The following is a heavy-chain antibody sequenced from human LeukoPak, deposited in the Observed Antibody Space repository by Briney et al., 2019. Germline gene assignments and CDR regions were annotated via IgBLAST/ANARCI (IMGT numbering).Heavy chain of an antibody. CDR3: ARVGTTVIEYCFDY. V-gene: IGHV1-8*01. Sequence: GASVKVSCKASGYTFTSYDINWVRQATGQGLEWMGWMNPNSGNTGYAQKFQGRVTMTRNTSISTAYMELSSLRSEDTAVYYCARVGTTVIEYCFDYWGQGTLVTVSS. D-gene: IGHD4-17*01. CDR1: GYTFTSYD. CDR2: MNPNSGNT. J-gene: IGHJ4*02.